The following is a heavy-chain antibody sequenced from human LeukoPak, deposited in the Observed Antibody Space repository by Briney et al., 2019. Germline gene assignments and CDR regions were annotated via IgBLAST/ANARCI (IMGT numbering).Heavy chain of an antibody. J-gene: IGHJ4*02. CDR1: GGTFSSYA. Sequence: SVKVSCKASGGTFSSYAISWVRQAPGQGLEWMGWISAYNGNTNYAQKLQGRVTMTTDTSTSTAYMELRSLRSDDTAVYYCARDPDSSGWYDERWGQGTLVAVSS. V-gene: IGHV1-18*01. D-gene: IGHD6-19*01. CDR2: ISAYNGNT. CDR3: ARDPDSSGWYDER.